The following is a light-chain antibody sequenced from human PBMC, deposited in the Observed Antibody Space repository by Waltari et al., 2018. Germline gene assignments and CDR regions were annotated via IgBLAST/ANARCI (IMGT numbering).Light chain of an antibody. CDR3: SSYTSSSTLV. CDR2: EVS. Sequence: QSALTQPASVSGSPEQSITISCTGTSSDVGGYNYVSWYQQHPGEAPKLMIYEVSDRPSGVSNRFSGSKSGNTASLTISGLQAEDEADYYCSSYTSSSTLVFGGGTKLTVL. V-gene: IGLV2-14*01. J-gene: IGLJ2*01. CDR1: SSDVGGYNY.